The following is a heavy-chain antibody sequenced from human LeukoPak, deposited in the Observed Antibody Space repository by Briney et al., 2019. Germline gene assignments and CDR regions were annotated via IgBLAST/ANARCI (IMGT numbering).Heavy chain of an antibody. V-gene: IGHV3-7*03. J-gene: IGHJ6*04. CDR2: IKQDGSEK. Sequence: GGSLRLSCAASGFTFSSYWMSRVRQAPGKGLEWVANIKQDGSEKYYVDSVKGRFTISRDNAKNSLYLQMNSLRAEDTAVYYCARDRASEYYYYYGMDVWAKGTTVTVSS. D-gene: IGHD3-10*01. CDR1: GFTFSSYW. CDR3: ARDRASEYYYYYGMDV.